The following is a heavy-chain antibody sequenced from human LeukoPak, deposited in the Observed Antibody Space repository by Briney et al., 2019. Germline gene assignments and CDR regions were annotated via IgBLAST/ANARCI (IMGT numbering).Heavy chain of an antibody. D-gene: IGHD3-10*01. V-gene: IGHV4-30-4*08. J-gene: IGHJ3*02. Sequence: SETLSLXCTVSGGSISSGDYYWSWIRQPPGKGLEWIGYIYYSGITYYNPSLKSRVTISVDTSKNQFSLKLSSVTAADTAVYYCARYRRALDAFDIWGQGTMVTVSS. CDR2: IYYSGIT. CDR3: ARYRRALDAFDI. CDR1: GGSISSGDYY.